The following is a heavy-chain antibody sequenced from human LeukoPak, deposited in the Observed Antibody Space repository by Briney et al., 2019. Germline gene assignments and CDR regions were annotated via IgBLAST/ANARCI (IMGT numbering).Heavy chain of an antibody. CDR3: AKAGEVYYYRDV. V-gene: IGHV3-30*02. CDR2: IRYDGSYK. J-gene: IGHJ6*03. D-gene: IGHD3-10*01. CDR1: GFTFSSYG. Sequence: GGSLRLSCAASGFTFSSYGMHWVRQAPGKGLEWVAFIRYDGSYKFYADSVKGRFTISRDNPKNTLYLQMNSLRAEDTAVYYCAKAGEVYYYRDVWGKGTTVTVSS.